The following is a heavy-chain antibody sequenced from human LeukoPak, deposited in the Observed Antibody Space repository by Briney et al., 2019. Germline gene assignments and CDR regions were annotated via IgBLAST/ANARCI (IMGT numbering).Heavy chain of an antibody. V-gene: IGHV4-59*01. CDR2: IYDSGST. CDR3: ARFAPYCSGGRCSRRFDH. Sequence: GSLRLSCAASGFTFDDYAMHWVRQAPGKGLEWIGYIYDSGSTNYNPSLKSRVTISVDTSKNQFSLNLRSVTTADTAVYYCARFAPYCSGGRCSRRFDHWGQGTLVTVSS. D-gene: IGHD2-15*01. CDR1: GFTFDDYA. J-gene: IGHJ4*02.